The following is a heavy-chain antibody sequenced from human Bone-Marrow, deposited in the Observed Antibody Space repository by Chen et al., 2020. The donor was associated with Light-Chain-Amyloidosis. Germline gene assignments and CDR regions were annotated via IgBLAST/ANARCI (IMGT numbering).Heavy chain of an antibody. CDR1: GFTFSSYA. V-gene: IGHV3-23*01. D-gene: IGHD6-19*01. CDR3: AKDIRYSSGWYYFDY. J-gene: IGHJ4*02. CDR2: ISGSGGST. Sequence: EEQLLESGGDLVQPGGSLRLSCAASGFTFSSYAMSWVRQAPGKGLEWVSAISGSGGSTYYADSVKGRFTISRDNSKNTLYLQMNSLRAEDTAVYYCAKDIRYSSGWYYFDYWGQGTLVTVSS.